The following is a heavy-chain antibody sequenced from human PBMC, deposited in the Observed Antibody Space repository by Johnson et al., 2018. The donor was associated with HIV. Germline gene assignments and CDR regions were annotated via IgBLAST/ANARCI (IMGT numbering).Heavy chain of an antibody. CDR1: GFTVSSNY. J-gene: IGHJ1*01. V-gene: IGHV3-66*01. Sequence: VQLVESGGGVVQPGRSLRLSCAASGFTVSSNYMSWVRQAPGKGLEWVSVIYSGGSTYYADSVKGRFTISRDNAKNSLYLQMNSLRAEDTALYYCARAMYYFDTSGYLIRPRAMWG. D-gene: IGHD3-22*01. CDR3: ARAMYYFDTSGYLIRPRAM. CDR2: IYSGGST.